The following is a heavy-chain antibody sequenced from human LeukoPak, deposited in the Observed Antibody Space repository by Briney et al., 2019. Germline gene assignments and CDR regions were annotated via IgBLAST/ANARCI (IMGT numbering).Heavy chain of an antibody. CDR1: GYTFSSYA. CDR3: ARVGIAVAGSFDY. V-gene: IGHV3-30*04. J-gene: IGHJ4*02. D-gene: IGHD6-19*01. CDR2: ISYDGSNK. Sequence: GRSLRLSCAASGYTFSSYAMHWVRQAPGKGLEWVAVISYDGSNKYYADSVKGRFTISRDNSKNTLYLRMNSLRAEDTAVYYCARVGIAVAGSFDYWGQGTLVTVSS.